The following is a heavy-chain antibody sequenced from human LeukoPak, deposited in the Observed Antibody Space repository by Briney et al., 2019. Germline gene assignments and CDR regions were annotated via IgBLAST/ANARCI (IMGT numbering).Heavy chain of an antibody. J-gene: IGHJ6*03. V-gene: IGHV3-48*03. CDR1: GFTFSSYE. D-gene: IGHD3-16*01. CDR2: ISSSGSTI. CDR3: ARDMGVGIMDV. Sequence: GGSLRLSCAASGFTFSSYEMNWVRQAPGKGLEWVSYISSSGSTIYYAHSVKGRFTISRDNAKNSLYLQMNSLRAEDTAVYYCARDMGVGIMDVWGKGTTVTISS.